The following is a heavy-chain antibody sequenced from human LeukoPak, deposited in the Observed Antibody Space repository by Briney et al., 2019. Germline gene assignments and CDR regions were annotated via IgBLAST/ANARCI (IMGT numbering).Heavy chain of an antibody. CDR1: GFSFSDYY. V-gene: IGHV3-30*02. CDR2: IRYDGSNK. CDR3: AKDRIAARHSFDY. J-gene: IGHJ4*02. Sequence: GGSLRLSCAASGFSFSDYYMSWIRQAPGKGLEWVAFIRYDGSNKYYADSVKGRFTISRDNSKNTLYLQMNSLRAEDTAVYYCAKDRIAARHSFDYWGQGTLVTVSS. D-gene: IGHD6-6*01.